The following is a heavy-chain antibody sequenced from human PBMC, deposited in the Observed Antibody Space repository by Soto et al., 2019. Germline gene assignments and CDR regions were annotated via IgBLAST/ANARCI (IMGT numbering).Heavy chain of an antibody. CDR1: GYTFTSYG. J-gene: IGHJ4*02. V-gene: IGHV1-18*01. CDR3: ARVIECSGGSCQFDS. D-gene: IGHD2-15*01. CDR2: ISAYNGNT. Sequence: ASVKVSCKASGYTFTSYGISGVRQAPGQGLEWMGWISAYNGNTNYAQKLQGRVTMTTDTSTSTAYMELRSLRSDDTAVYYCARVIECSGGSCQFDSWGQGTLVTVSS.